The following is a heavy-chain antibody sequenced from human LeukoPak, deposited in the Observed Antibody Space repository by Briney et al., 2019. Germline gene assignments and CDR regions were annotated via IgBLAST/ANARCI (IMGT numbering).Heavy chain of an antibody. CDR3: ARGAQGINDHVFDY. CDR1: GGSIKNNY. J-gene: IGHJ4*02. V-gene: IGHV4-4*07. Sequence: SETLSLTCIVSGGSIKNNYWSWIRQPAGKGLEWIGRKHPTGSADYNPSLKSRITMSTDTSKNQFSLKLNSVTAADTAVYYCARGAQGINDHVFDYWGQGTPVTVST. CDR2: KHPTGSA. D-gene: IGHD2-8*01.